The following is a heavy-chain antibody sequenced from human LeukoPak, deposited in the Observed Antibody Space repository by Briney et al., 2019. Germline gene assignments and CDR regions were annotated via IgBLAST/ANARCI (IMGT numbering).Heavy chain of an antibody. V-gene: IGHV3-23*01. D-gene: IGHD3-9*01. CDR3: AKDHYFDWLLRVYFDY. CDR2: ISGSGGST. CDR1: GFTFSSYG. J-gene: IGHJ4*02. Sequence: QAGGSLRLFCAASGFTFSSYGMSWVRQAPGKGLEWVSAISGSGGSTYYADSVKGRFTISRDNSKDTLYLQMNSLRAEDTAVYYCAKDHYFDWLLRVYFDYWGQGTLVTVSS.